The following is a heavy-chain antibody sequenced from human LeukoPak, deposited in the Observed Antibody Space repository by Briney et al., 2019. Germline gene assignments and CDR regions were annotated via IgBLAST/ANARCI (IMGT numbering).Heavy chain of an antibody. CDR3: ARGGYYDFWSGYRW. CDR1: GFTFSSYA. J-gene: IGHJ4*02. CDR2: MSYDGSNK. D-gene: IGHD3-3*01. V-gene: IGHV3-30-3*01. Sequence: GGSLRLSCAASGFTFSSYAMPWVRQAPGKGLEWVAVMSYDGSNKYYADSVKGRFTISRDNSKNTLYLQMNSLRAEDTAVYYCARGGYYDFWSGYRWWGQGTLVTVSS.